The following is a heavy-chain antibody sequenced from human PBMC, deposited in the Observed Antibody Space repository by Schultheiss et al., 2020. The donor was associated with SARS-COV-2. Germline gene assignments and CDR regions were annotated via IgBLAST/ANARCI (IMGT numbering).Heavy chain of an antibody. Sequence: GGSLRLSCAASGFTFSSYAMSWVRQAPGKGLEWVAVIWYDGSNKYYADSVKGRFTISRDNSKNTLYLQMNSLRVEDTAVYFCARDQGDTNYDFWSGYDGAFEIWGQGTMVTVSS. CDR2: IWYDGSNK. D-gene: IGHD3-3*01. V-gene: IGHV3-33*08. CDR3: ARDQGDTNYDFWSGYDGAFEI. J-gene: IGHJ3*02. CDR1: GFTFSSYA.